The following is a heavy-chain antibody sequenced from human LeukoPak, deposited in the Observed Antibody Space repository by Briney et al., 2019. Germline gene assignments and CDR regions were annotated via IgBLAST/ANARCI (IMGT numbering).Heavy chain of an antibody. D-gene: IGHD3-3*01. J-gene: IGHJ4*02. CDR1: GINLNYYM. V-gene: IGHV3-23*01. CDR3: TADYECRGRPLWCFHY. Sequence: GSLEPFLAAPGINLNYYMISLVRQAPGKGLGFVSTISASGGSTYYADSVEGRFTISRDNSKSSLFLEINSLRAEDTAVYYCTADYECRGRPLWCFHYWGQGTLVTVSS. CDR2: ISASGGST.